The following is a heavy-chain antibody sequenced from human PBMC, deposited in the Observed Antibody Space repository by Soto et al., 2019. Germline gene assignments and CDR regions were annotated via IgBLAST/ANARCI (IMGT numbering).Heavy chain of an antibody. Sequence: ASVKVSCKASGYTFTGYYMHWVRQAPGQGLEWMGWINPNSGGTNYAQKFQGWVTMTRDTSISTAYMELSRLRSDDTAVYYCARDSSQSRFWSGYYGGTKDYYYYYGMDVWGQGTTVTVSS. CDR3: ARDSSQSRFWSGYYGGTKDYYYYYGMDV. CDR2: INPNSGGT. D-gene: IGHD3-3*01. V-gene: IGHV1-2*04. J-gene: IGHJ6*02. CDR1: GYTFTGYY.